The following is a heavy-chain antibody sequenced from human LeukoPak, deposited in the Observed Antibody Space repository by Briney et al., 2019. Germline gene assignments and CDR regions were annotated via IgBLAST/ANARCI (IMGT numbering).Heavy chain of an antibody. CDR2: ISYDGRNK. CDR1: EFTFNNHD. CDR3: ARDIATIKDYYYYGMDV. D-gene: IGHD5-12*01. Sequence: GRSLRLSCAASEFTFNNHDMHWVRQAPGKGLEWVAAISYDGRNKYYADSVKGRFTISRDNSKNTLYLQMNSLRAEDTAVYYCARDIATIKDYYYYGMDVWGQGTTVTVSS. V-gene: IGHV3-30*03. J-gene: IGHJ6*02.